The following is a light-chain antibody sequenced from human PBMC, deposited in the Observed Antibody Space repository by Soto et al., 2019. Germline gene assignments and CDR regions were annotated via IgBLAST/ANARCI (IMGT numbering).Light chain of an antibody. J-gene: IGLJ3*02. Sequence: QSALTQPRSVSGSPGQSVTISCTGTSSDVGDYNYVSWYQQHPGKAPKLMVYDVTKRPSGVPDRFSGSKSGNTASLTISGLQAEDEADYYCCSYAGSYSWVFGGGTQLTVL. V-gene: IGLV2-11*01. CDR3: CSYAGSYSWV. CDR1: SSDVGDYNY. CDR2: DVT.